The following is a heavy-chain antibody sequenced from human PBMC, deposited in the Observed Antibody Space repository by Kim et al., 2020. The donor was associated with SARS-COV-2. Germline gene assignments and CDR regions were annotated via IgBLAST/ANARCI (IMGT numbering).Heavy chain of an antibody. CDR2: IYYSTST. J-gene: IGHJ5*02. D-gene: IGHD1-1*01. CDR3: PRQAPVFAVRVIWPDP. V-gene: IGHV4-39*01. Sequence: SETLSLTCTVSGGSISSSSYYWGWHRQPTGMGLEWFGSIYYSTSTYPNPSLKSRVTISVDTNKNYFSLKLRSATAAATAVYSCPRQAPVFAVRVIWPDP. CDR1: GGSISSSSYY.